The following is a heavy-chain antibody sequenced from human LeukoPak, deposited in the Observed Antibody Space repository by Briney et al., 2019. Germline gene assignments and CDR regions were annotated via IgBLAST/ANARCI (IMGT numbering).Heavy chain of an antibody. J-gene: IGHJ4*02. CDR1: GFTFNSYA. CDR3: AKTYRDYFDS. V-gene: IGHV3-23*01. D-gene: IGHD5-18*01. Sequence: GGALRLSCVGSGFTFNSYAMNWVRQAPGKGLQWVSTISASGASTFYADSVTGRFTISRDNSKNTVSLQVNSLRVEDTAIYSCAKTYRDYFDSWGLGTLVSVSS. CDR2: ISASGAST.